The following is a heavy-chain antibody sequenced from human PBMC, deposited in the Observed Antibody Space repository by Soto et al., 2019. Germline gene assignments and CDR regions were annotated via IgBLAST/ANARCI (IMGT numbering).Heavy chain of an antibody. D-gene: IGHD2-2*02. Sequence: GDSVKVSCKASGYTFTSYDINWVRQATGQGLEWMGWMNPNSGNTGYAQKFQGRVTMTRNTSISTAYMELSSLRSEDTAVYYCARRRRIVLVPAAIRDYWFDAWCEGTLVIVSS. CDR2: MNPNSGNT. J-gene: IGHJ5*02. CDR1: GYTFTSYD. V-gene: IGHV1-8*01. CDR3: ARRRRIVLVPAAIRDYWFDA.